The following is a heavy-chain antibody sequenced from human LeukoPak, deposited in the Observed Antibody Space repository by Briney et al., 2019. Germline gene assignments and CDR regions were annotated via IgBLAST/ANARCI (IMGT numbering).Heavy chain of an antibody. D-gene: IGHD5-12*01. V-gene: IGHV4-39*01. CDR2: IYYSGST. Sequence: SQTLSLTCTVCSRSLSSSSYYWGWLRQPPGGGLEWIGSIYYSGSTYYNPSLKSRVTISVDTTKNQFSLKLSSVTAADTAVYYCARLLYDDYWGQGTLVTVSS. CDR3: ARLLYDDY. J-gene: IGHJ4*02. CDR1: SRSLSSSSYY.